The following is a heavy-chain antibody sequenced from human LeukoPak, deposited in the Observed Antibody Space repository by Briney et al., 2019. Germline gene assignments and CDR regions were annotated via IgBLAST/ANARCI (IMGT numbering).Heavy chain of an antibody. J-gene: IGHJ4*02. V-gene: IGHV3-9*01. Sequence: PGGSLRLPCAASGFTFDDYAMHWVRQAPGKGLEWVSGISWNSGSIGYADSVKGRFTISRDNAKNSLYLQMNSLRAEDTALYYCAKDITPYSSGWYLGFDYWGQGTLVTVSS. CDR3: AKDITPYSSGWYLGFDY. CDR1: GFTFDDYA. D-gene: IGHD6-19*01. CDR2: ISWNSGSI.